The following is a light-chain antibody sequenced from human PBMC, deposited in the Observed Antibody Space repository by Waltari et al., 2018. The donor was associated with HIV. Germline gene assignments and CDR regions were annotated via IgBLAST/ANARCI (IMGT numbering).Light chain of an antibody. Sequence: EVVLTQSPGTLSLSAGESATLSCRASQSVNTNSLAWYQQKPGQAPRLLIYGASNRAPGIPDRFSGSASGTDFTLTISRLEPADFAVYYCHQYGRSPAFGQGTKVEIK. V-gene: IGKV3-20*01. CDR2: GAS. J-gene: IGKJ1*01. CDR3: HQYGRSPA. CDR1: QSVNTNS.